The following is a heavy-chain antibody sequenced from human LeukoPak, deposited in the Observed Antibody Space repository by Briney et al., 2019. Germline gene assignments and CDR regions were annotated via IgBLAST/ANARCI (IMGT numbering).Heavy chain of an antibody. J-gene: IGHJ6*03. V-gene: IGHV3-20*04. CDR3: ARQADGDSVSQYYYYKDV. Sequence: AGSLRLYCAASGFTFDVYGMSRGRPGPGLGREGGCGVNWNGGSTGYADSVKGRFTISRDNAKNSLYLEMNSLRVDDTAVYYCARQADGDSVSQYYYYKDVWGKGTTVTISS. D-gene: IGHD4-17*01. CDR1: GFTFDVYG. CDR2: VNWNGGST.